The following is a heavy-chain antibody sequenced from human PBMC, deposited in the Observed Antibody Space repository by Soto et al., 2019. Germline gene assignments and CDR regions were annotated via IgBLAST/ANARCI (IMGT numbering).Heavy chain of an antibody. CDR1: GYTFISYY. Sequence: QVQLVQSGAEVKKPGASVKVSCKASGYTFISYYMHWVRQAPGQGLEWMGIINPSGGSTSYAQKFQGRVTMTRDTSTSTVYMELSSLRSEDTAVYYCAREIRPGGLLRGRWFDPWGQGTLVTVSS. D-gene: IGHD3-10*01. CDR2: INPSGGST. J-gene: IGHJ5*02. CDR3: AREIRPGGLLRGRWFDP. V-gene: IGHV1-46*01.